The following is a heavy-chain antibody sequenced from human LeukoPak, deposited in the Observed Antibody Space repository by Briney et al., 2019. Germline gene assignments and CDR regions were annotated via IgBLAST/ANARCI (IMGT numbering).Heavy chain of an antibody. CDR1: GGSINSYY. Sequence: SETLSLTCNVSGGSINSYYWSWIRQPPGKGLEWIGYIYYSGSTNYNPSLQSRVTISVDTSKNQVSLKLSSVTAADTAVYYCARHTTIVHFDYWGQGTLVTASS. CDR2: IYYSGST. D-gene: IGHD3-10*01. V-gene: IGHV4-59*08. J-gene: IGHJ4*02. CDR3: ARHTTIVHFDY.